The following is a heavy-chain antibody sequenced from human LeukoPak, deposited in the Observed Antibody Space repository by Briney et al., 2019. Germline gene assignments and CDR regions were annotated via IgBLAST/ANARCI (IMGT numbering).Heavy chain of an antibody. Sequence: PSETLSLTCTVSGGSISSYYWSWIRQPPGKGLEWIGYIYYSGSTNYNPSLKSRVTISVDTSKNQFSLKLGSVTAADTAVYYCARVIYDSSGYYYFDYWGEGTLVAVSS. V-gene: IGHV4-59*01. CDR2: IYYSGST. CDR1: GGSISSYY. D-gene: IGHD3-22*01. J-gene: IGHJ4*02. CDR3: ARVIYDSSGYYYFDY.